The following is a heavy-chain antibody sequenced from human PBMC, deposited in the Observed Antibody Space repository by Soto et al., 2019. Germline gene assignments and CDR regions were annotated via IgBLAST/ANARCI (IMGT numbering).Heavy chain of an antibody. CDR2: IYWDDDK. CDR1: GFSLSTSGVG. Sequence: QITLKESGPTLVKPTQTLTLTCTFSGFSLSTSGVGVGWIRQPPGKALEWLALIYWDDDKRYSPSLKSRLTITNDNSNNQVVLTMTNMDPVDTATYYCAHRPSYCSGGSCYAGFDYWGQGTLVTVSS. CDR3: AHRPSYCSGGSCYAGFDY. D-gene: IGHD2-15*01. V-gene: IGHV2-5*02. J-gene: IGHJ4*02.